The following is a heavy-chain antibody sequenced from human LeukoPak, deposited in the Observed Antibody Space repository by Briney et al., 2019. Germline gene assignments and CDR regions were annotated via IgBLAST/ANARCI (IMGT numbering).Heavy chain of an antibody. CDR3: ARTTYGDYVAGYYGMDV. D-gene: IGHD4-17*01. CDR1: GYSFTSYW. Sequence: GESLKISCKGSGYSFTSYWIGWVRQMPGKGLEWMGIIYPGDSDTRYSPSFQGQVTISADKSISTAYLQWSSLRASDTAMYYCARTTYGDYVAGYYGMDVWGQGTTVTVSS. CDR2: IYPGDSDT. V-gene: IGHV5-51*01. J-gene: IGHJ6*02.